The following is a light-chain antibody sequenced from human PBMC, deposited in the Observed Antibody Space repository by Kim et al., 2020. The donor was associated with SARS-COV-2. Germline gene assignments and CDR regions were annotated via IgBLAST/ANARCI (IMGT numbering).Light chain of an antibody. CDR3: QKYNSAPWT. CDR1: QGISNS. J-gene: IGKJ1*01. CDR2: GAS. V-gene: IGKV1-27*01. Sequence: VSVGDRLTITCRASQGISNSLAWYRQKPGKVPMLLIYGASTLRSGVPSRFRGSGSGTDFTLTISSLQPEDAATYYCQKYNSAPWTFGQGTKVEIK.